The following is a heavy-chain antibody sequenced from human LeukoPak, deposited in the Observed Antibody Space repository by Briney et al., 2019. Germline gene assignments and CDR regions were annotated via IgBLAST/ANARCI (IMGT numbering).Heavy chain of an antibody. V-gene: IGHV4-30-4*01. D-gene: IGHD3-22*01. CDR2: IYYTGST. CDR1: GGSISSSSYY. J-gene: IGHJ4*02. Sequence: SETLSLTCTVSGGSISSSSYYWSWIRQPPGKGLEWIGYIYYTGSTYYNPSLESRVTISVDTSKNHFSLKLSSVTAADTAVYYCARVNYDSSGYPFDYWGQGTLVTVSS. CDR3: ARVNYDSSGYPFDY.